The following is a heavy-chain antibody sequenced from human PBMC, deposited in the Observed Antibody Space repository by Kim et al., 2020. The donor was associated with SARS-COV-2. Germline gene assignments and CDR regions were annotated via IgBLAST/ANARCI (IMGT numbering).Heavy chain of an antibody. CDR3: SRGLYDY. CDR1: GFTFGDYA. Sequence: GGSLRLSCTTSGFTFGDYAMSWFRQGPGKGLEWVGFIRSKVHGGTTEYAASVKGKFTISRDDSRRVAYFHMNSLQNEDTAVYYCSRGLYDYWGQGTLVTV. CDR2: IRSKVHGGTT. J-gene: IGHJ4*02. V-gene: IGHV3-49*03. D-gene: IGHD3-16*01.